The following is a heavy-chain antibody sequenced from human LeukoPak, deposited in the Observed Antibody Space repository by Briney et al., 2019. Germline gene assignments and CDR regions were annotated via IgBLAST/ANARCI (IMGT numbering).Heavy chain of an antibody. CDR1: GYTFTSYG. J-gene: IGHJ4*02. V-gene: IGHV1-18*01. CDR3: ARDLIPIRYSSSWYYFDY. Sequence: ASVKVSCKASGYTFTSYGISWVRQAPGQGLEWMGWISAYNGNTNYARKLQGRVTMTTDTSTSTAYMELRSLRSDDTAVYYCARDLIPIRYSSSWYYFDYWGQGTLVTVSS. CDR2: ISAYNGNT. D-gene: IGHD6-13*01.